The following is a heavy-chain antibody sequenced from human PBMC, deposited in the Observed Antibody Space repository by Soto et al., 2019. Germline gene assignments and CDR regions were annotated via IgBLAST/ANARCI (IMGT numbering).Heavy chain of an antibody. D-gene: IGHD1-26*01. Sequence: TPSPTCPVSGGTTRSSSFYLGWVRQPPGKGLEWIGSIYYSGSTYYNPSLKSRVTISVDTSRNQFTLKLSSVTAADTAVYYCARDLGSAAFDIWGQGTMVTVSS. J-gene: IGHJ3*02. CDR1: GGTTRSSSFY. CDR3: ARDLGSAAFDI. V-gene: IGHV4-39*06. CDR2: IYYSGST.